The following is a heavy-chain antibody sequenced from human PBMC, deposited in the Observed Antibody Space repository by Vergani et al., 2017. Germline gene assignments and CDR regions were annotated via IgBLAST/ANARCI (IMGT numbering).Heavy chain of an antibody. J-gene: IGHJ4*02. CDR2: VEDSGYF. CDR3: GRSIVSPNPPDYFDN. V-gene: IGHV4-59*01. CDR1: GGSLSGYY. D-gene: IGHD1-14*01. Sequence: QVQLQESGPGLVRPSETLSLTCTVSGGSLSGYYWNWIRQTPGEGLEWIGYVEDSGYFNYNPSLKTRVSMSSDKSNNKFSLMLGSVTVADTAVYYCGRSIVSPNPPDYFDNWGQGALVTVSS.